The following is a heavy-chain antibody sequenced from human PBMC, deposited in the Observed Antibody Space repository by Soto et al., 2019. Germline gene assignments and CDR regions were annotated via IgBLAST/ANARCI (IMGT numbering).Heavy chain of an antibody. J-gene: IGHJ4*02. CDR3: AAADYSQTFDY. CDR2: IYYSGST. D-gene: IGHD4-4*01. CDR1: GGSMNSGDYY. Sequence: SETLSLTCTVSGGSMNSGDYYWSWIRQPPGKGLEWIGYIYYSGSTYYNPSLKSRVTISVDTSKNQFSLKLSSVTAADTAVYYCAAADYSQTFDYWGQGTLVTVSS. V-gene: IGHV4-30-4*01.